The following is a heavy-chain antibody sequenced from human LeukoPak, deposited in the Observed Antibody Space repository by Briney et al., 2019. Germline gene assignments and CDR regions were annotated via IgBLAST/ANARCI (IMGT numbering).Heavy chain of an antibody. Sequence: PGGSLRLSCTVSGFTVSSNSMSWVRQAPGKGLEWVSFIYSDNTHYSDSVKGRFTISRDNSKNTLYLQMNSLRAEDTAVYYCARGPLRLYSYDSSANYFRWFDPWGQGTLVTVSS. D-gene: IGHD3-22*01. CDR1: GFTVSSNS. V-gene: IGHV3-53*01. CDR3: ARGPLRLYSYDSSANYFRWFDP. CDR2: IYSDNT. J-gene: IGHJ5*02.